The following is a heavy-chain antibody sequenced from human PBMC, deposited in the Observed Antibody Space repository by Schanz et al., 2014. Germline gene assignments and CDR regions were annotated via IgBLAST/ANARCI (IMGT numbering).Heavy chain of an antibody. CDR3: AKDVRPVANTVHFYYMGV. Sequence: EAQLLESGGGLVQPGGSLRLSCAASGFNFKAYAMSWVRQAPGQGLEWVSIIYTDGSTYYADSVKGRFTISRDNSKNTLYLQMNSLRAEDTAVYYCAKDVRPVANTVHFYYMGVWGQGTTVTVSS. CDR2: IIYTDGST. CDR1: GFNFKAYA. J-gene: IGHJ6*02. D-gene: IGHD6-19*01. V-gene: IGHV3-23*03.